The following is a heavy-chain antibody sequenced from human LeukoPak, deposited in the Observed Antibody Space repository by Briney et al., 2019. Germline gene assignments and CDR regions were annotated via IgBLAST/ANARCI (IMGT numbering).Heavy chain of an antibody. CDR2: IYSGGNT. V-gene: IGHV3-66*01. Sequence: PGGSLRLSCAASGFTVSSNYMTWVRQGPGKGLEWVSTIYSGGNTFYADSVKGRFTISRDNSKNTPHLQMNSLRAEDTALYYCARVVGANGWLDPWGQGTLVTVSS. CDR1: GFTVSSNY. CDR3: ARVVGANGWLDP. J-gene: IGHJ5*02. D-gene: IGHD4/OR15-4a*01.